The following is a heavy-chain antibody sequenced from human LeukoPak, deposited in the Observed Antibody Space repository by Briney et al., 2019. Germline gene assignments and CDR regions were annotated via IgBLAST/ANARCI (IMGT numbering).Heavy chain of an antibody. Sequence: ASETLSLTCTVSGGSISSYYWSWGRQPPGKGLEWIGYIYYSGSTNYNPSLKSRVTISVDTSKNQFSLKLSSVTAADTAVYYCAVGRGYSGLDYWGQGTLVTVSS. J-gene: IGHJ4*02. CDR1: GGSISSYY. D-gene: IGHD5-12*01. CDR2: IYYSGST. CDR3: AVGRGYSGLDY. V-gene: IGHV4-59*01.